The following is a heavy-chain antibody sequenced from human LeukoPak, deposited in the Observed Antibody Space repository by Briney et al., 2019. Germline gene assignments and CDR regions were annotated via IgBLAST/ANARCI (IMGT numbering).Heavy chain of an antibody. CDR3: AKTVPAVYYYCGMDV. V-gene: IGHV3-23*01. Sequence: GGSLRLSCAASGFTFSSYAMSWVRQAPGKGLEWVSAISGNGGSTYYADSVKGRFTISRGNSKNTLYLQMNSLGAADTAVYYCAKTVPAVYYYCGMDVWGQGTTVTVSS. CDR1: GFTFSSYA. CDR2: ISGNGGST. D-gene: IGHD4-11*01. J-gene: IGHJ6*02.